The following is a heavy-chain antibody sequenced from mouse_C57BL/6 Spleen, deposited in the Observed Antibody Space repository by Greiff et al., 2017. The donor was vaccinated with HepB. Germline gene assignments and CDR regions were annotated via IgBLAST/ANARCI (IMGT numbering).Heavy chain of an antibody. Sequence: EVKLVESGGGLVKPGGSLKLSCAASGFTFSSYAMSWVRQTPEKRLEWVATISDGGSYTYYPDNVKGRFTISRDNAKNNLYLQMSHLKSEDTAMYYCARGEDRDYYAMDYWGQGTSVTVSS. V-gene: IGHV5-4*03. J-gene: IGHJ4*01. CDR3: ARGEDRDYYAMDY. CDR1: GFTFSSYA. CDR2: ISDGGSYT.